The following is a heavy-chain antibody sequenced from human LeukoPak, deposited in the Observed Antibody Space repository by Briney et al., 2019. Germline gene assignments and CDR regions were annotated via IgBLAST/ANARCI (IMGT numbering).Heavy chain of an antibody. Sequence: PGGSLRLSCAASGFTFSSYGMHWVRQAPGKGLEWVAVIWSEGSYKYYADSVKGRFTISRDNSKNTLFLQMNSLRAEDTAVFYCARDQYSSSSNFDYWGQGTLVTVSS. CDR1: GFTFSSYG. J-gene: IGHJ4*02. CDR2: IWSEGSYK. D-gene: IGHD6-6*01. V-gene: IGHV3-33*04. CDR3: ARDQYSSSSNFDY.